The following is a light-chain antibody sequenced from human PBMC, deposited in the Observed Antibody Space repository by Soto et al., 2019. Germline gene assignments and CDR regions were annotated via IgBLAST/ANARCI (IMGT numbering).Light chain of an antibody. CDR2: GAS. CDR1: QSVSSN. Sequence: EIVMTQSPATLSVSPWERATLYCRASQSVSSNLAWYQQKPGQAPRLLIYGASTRATGIPARFSGSGSGAEFTLTISSLQSEDFAVYYCQQYNNWPLTFGGGTKVDI. J-gene: IGKJ4*01. V-gene: IGKV3-15*01. CDR3: QQYNNWPLT.